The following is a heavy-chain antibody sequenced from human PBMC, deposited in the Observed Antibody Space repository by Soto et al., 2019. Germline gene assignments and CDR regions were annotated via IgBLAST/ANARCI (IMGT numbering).Heavy chain of an antibody. D-gene: IGHD3-10*01. J-gene: IGHJ5*02. CDR2: IYYSGST. V-gene: IGHV4-31*03. Sequence: PSETLSLTCTVSGGSINSGGYYWSWIRQHPGKGLEWIGYIYYSGSTFYNPSLRSRVTVSVDTSKNQFSLRLTSVTAADTAVYYCARDRAFRDSGSPWLYPWGQGTLVTVSS. CDR3: ARDRAFRDSGSPWLYP. CDR1: GGSINSGGYY.